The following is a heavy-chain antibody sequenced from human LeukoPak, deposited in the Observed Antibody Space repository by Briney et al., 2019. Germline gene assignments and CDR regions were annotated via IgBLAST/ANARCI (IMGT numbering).Heavy chain of an antibody. CDR3: AKTYYYDSSGYYYVGAFDI. J-gene: IGHJ3*02. CDR1: GFTLSSYA. V-gene: IGHV3-23*01. Sequence: GGSLRLSCAASGFTLSSYAMSWVRQAPGKGLEWVSAISGSGGSTYYADSVKGRFTISRDNSKNTLYLQMNSLRAEDTAVYYCAKTYYYDSSGYYYVGAFDIWGQGTMVTVSS. D-gene: IGHD3-22*01. CDR2: ISGSGGST.